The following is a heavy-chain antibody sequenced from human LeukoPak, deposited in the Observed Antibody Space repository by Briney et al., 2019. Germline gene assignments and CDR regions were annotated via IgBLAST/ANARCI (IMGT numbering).Heavy chain of an antibody. Sequence: ASVKVSCKASGYTFTSYDINWVRQATGQGLEWMGWMNPNSGNTGYAQKFQGRVTITRNTSISTAYMELSSLRSEDTAVYHCVGVGITIFGVVIDYWGQGTLVTAS. CDR3: VGVGITIFGVVIDY. CDR1: GYTFTSYD. V-gene: IGHV1-8*03. D-gene: IGHD3-3*01. CDR2: MNPNSGNT. J-gene: IGHJ4*02.